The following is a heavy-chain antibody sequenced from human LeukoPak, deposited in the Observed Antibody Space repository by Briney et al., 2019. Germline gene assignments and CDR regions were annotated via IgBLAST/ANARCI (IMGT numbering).Heavy chain of an antibody. J-gene: IGHJ4*02. CDR3: ARDRDSSSPNYFDY. V-gene: IGHV1-2*02. Sequence: ASVKVSCKASGYTFTVYYMHWVRQAPRQGLEWMGWINPNSGGTNYAQKFQGRVTMTRDTSISTAYMELSRLRSDDTAVYYCARDRDSSSPNYFDYWGQGTLVTVSS. CDR1: GYTFTVYY. D-gene: IGHD6-13*01. CDR2: INPNSGGT.